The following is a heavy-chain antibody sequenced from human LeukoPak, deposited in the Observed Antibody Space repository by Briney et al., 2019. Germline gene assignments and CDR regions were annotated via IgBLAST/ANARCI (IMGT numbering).Heavy chain of an antibody. CDR3: AKDWRGYCSGGSCYLDYYYYYYMDV. CDR2: IRYDGSNK. V-gene: IGHV3-30*02. Sequence: GGSLRLSCAASGFPFSSYVMHWVRQAPGKGLEWVAFIRYDGSNKYYADSVKGRFTISRDNSKNTLYLQMNSLRAEDTAVYYCAKDWRGYCSGGSCYLDYYYYYYMDVWGKGTTVTVSS. J-gene: IGHJ6*03. D-gene: IGHD2-15*01. CDR1: GFPFSSYV.